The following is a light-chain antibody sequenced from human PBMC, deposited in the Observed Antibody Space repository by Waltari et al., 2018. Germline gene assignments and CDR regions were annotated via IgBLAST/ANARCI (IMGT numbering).Light chain of an antibody. CDR2: GAS. Sequence: EIVLTQSPGTLSLSPGERATLPCRASQSVSGSYLAWYQQKPGQAPRLLIYGASSRAPCVPDRFGGSGSGTDFTLTISRLEPEDFAVYYCQQYGNSPRYTFGQGTKLEIK. J-gene: IGKJ2*01. CDR3: QQYGNSPRYT. V-gene: IGKV3-20*01. CDR1: QSVSGSY.